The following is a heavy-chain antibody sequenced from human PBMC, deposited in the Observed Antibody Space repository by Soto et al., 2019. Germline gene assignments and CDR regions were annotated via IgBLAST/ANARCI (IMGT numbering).Heavy chain of an antibody. J-gene: IGHJ5*01. D-gene: IGHD2-21*02. CDR2: IIPIFGTA. V-gene: IGHV1-69*19. Sequence: QVQLVQSGAEVKKPGSSVKVSCKASGGTFSSYALSWVRQAPGQGLEWMGGIIPIFGTANYAQKCQGRVTITAAEYTSTAYMELRSLRSEDRAVYSCARVGEGPVVVTAMIWFDSWGQVTLVTVSS. CDR3: ARVGEGPVVVTAMIWFDS. CDR1: GGTFSSYA.